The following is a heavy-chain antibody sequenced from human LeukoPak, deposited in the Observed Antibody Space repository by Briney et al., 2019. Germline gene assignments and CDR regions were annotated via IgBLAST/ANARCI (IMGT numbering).Heavy chain of an antibody. Sequence: PGRSLRLSCAVSGFTFDDYAMHWVRQAPGKGLEWVSGISWNSGSIGYADSVKGRFTISRDNAKNSLYLQMNSLRAEDTALYYCAKALEYGGYFDYWGQGTLATVSS. CDR2: ISWNSGSI. V-gene: IGHV3-9*01. CDR3: AKALEYGGYFDY. J-gene: IGHJ4*02. CDR1: GFTFDDYA. D-gene: IGHD4/OR15-4a*01.